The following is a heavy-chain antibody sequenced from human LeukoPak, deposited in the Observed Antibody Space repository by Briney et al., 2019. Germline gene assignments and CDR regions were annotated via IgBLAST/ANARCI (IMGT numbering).Heavy chain of an antibody. D-gene: IGHD2-2*01. CDR1: GYTFTSYD. CDR3: ARGTIPGYCSSTSCRG. CDR2: MNPNSGNT. Sequence: ASVKVSCKASGYTFTSYDINWVRQATGEGLEWMGWMNPNSGNTGYAQKFQGRVPMTRNTSISTAYMELSSLRTEDTAVYYCARGTIPGYCSSTSCRGWGQGTLVTVSS. V-gene: IGHV1-8*01. J-gene: IGHJ4*02.